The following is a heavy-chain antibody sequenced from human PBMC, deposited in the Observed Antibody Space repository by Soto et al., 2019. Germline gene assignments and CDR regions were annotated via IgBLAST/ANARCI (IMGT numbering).Heavy chain of an antibody. CDR1: GFTFDDYT. J-gene: IGHJ6*02. Sequence: GGSLRLSCAASGFTFDDYTMHWVRQAPGKGLEWVSLISWDGGSTYYADSVKGRFTISRDNSKNSLYLQMNSLRTEDTALYYCAKDMSDSSSSPYYYYYGMDVWGQGTTVTVSS. V-gene: IGHV3-43*01. CDR2: ISWDGGST. CDR3: AKDMSDSSSSPYYYYYGMDV. D-gene: IGHD6-6*01.